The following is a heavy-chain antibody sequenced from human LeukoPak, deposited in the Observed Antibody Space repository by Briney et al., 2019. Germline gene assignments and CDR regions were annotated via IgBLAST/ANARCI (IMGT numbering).Heavy chain of an antibody. V-gene: IGHV4-34*01. D-gene: IGHD6-6*01. CDR2: INHSGST. Sequence: SETLSLTCAVYGGSFSGYYWSWIRQPPGKGLEWIGEINHSGSTNYNPSLKSRVTISVDTSKNQFSLKLSSVTAADTAVYYCARFRRDSSSALYYYYYMDVWGKGTTVTVSS. CDR1: GGSFSGYY. CDR3: ARFRRDSSSALYYYYYMDV. J-gene: IGHJ6*03.